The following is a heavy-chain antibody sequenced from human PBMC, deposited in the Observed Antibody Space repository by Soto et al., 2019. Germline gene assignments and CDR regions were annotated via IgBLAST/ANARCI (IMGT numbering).Heavy chain of an antibody. J-gene: IGHJ4*02. D-gene: IGHD1-26*01. Sequence: PGGSLRLSCAASGFTFSSYWMHWVRQAPGKGLVWVSRINSDGSSTSYADSVKGRFTISRDNAKNTLYLQMNSLRAEDTAVYYCAREGYSGDFDYWGQGTLVTVSS. CDR1: GFTFSSYW. V-gene: IGHV3-74*01. CDR3: AREGYSGDFDY. CDR2: INSDGSST.